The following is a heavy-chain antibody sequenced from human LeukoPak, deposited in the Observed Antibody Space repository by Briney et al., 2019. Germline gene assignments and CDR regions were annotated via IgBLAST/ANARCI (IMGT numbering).Heavy chain of an antibody. D-gene: IGHD6-19*01. J-gene: IGHJ4*02. CDR3: ARGSYASGCDYYFDS. CDR1: GCSIGKYY. V-gene: IGHV4-59*01. Sequence: SETLSLTCTVSGCSIGKYYWNWIRQPPGKSLEWIGYIYYIGSTNYNPSLDSLVTMSLDKSNNLFLLNLKSVTTADTAVYYCARGSYASGCDYYFDSWGQGTLVTVSA. CDR2: IYYIGST.